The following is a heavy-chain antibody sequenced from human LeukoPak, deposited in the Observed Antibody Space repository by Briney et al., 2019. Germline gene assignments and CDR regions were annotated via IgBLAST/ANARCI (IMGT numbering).Heavy chain of an antibody. CDR3: ARDHITYYYDSSGYPLKNFDY. J-gene: IGHJ4*02. CDR1: GYSFTSYG. Sequence: GASVKVSCKASGYSFTSYGISWVRQAPGQGLEWMGWISAYNGNTNYAQKLQGRVTMTTDTSTSTAYMELRSLRSDDTAVHYCARDHITYYYDSSGYPLKNFDYWGQGTLVTVSS. V-gene: IGHV1-18*01. D-gene: IGHD3-22*01. CDR2: ISAYNGNT.